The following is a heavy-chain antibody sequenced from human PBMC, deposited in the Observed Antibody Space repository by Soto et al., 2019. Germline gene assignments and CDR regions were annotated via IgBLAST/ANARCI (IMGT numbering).Heavy chain of an antibody. CDR2: IYYSGST. CDR1: GGSISSGDYY. CDR3: ARDRYFDWTEPRRGAFDI. V-gene: IGHV4-30-4*01. D-gene: IGHD3-9*01. J-gene: IGHJ3*02. Sequence: QVQLQESGPGLVKPSQTLSLTCTVSGGSISSGDYYWSWIRQPPGKGLEWIGYIYYSGSTYYNPSLKSRVTISVDTSKNQFSLKLSSVTAADTAVYYCARDRYFDWTEPRRGAFDIWGQGTMVTVSS.